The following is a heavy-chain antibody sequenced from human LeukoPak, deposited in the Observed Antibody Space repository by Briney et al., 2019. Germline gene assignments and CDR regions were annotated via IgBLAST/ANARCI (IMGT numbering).Heavy chain of an antibody. J-gene: IGHJ5*02. CDR3: ARSLLGSPSLNWFDP. V-gene: IGHV5-51*01. CDR2: IYPGDSDT. CDR1: GYSFTSYW. Sequence: GESLKISCKGSGYSFTSYWIGWVRQMPGKGLEWMGIIYPGDSDTRYSPSFQGQVTISADKSISTAYLQWSSLKASDTAMYYCARSLLGSPSLNWFDPWGQGTLVTVSS. D-gene: IGHD2-2*01.